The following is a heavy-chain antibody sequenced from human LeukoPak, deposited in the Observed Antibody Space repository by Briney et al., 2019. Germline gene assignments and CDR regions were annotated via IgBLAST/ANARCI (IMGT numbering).Heavy chain of an antibody. CDR2: ISSSGSTI. Sequence: PGGSLRLSCAASGFTFSDYYMSWIRQAPGKGLEWVSYISSSGSTIYYADSVKGRFTISRDNAKNSLYLQMNSLRAEDTAVYYCARDGVVMLSHCYYGMDVWGQGTTVTVSS. CDR3: ARDGVVMLSHCYYGMDV. J-gene: IGHJ6*02. V-gene: IGHV3-11*01. CDR1: GFTFSDYY. D-gene: IGHD3-3*01.